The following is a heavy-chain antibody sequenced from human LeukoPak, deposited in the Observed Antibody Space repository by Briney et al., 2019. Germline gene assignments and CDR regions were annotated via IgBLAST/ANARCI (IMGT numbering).Heavy chain of an antibody. CDR2: ISDSDGNT. CDR3: ASTVRYFDWLPID. V-gene: IGHV3-23*01. J-gene: IGHJ4*02. CDR1: GFTFSSYA. D-gene: IGHD3-9*01. Sequence: PGGSLRLSCAASGFTFSSYAMSWVRQAPGKGLEWVSAISDSDGNTYYADSVKGRFTISRDNSKNTLYLQMNSLRAEDTAVYYCASTVRYFDWLPIDWGQGTLVTVSS.